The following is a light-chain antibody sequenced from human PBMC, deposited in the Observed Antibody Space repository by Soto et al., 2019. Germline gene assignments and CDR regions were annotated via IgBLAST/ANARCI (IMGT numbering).Light chain of an antibody. CDR2: SNN. V-gene: IGLV1-44*01. CDR1: SSSIGSNA. CDR3: AAWDDSLNGWV. Sequence: QSVLTQPPSASGTPGQSVTISCSGTSSSIGSNAVNWYQQFPRTAPKLLIYSNNQRSSGVPDRFSGSKSGPSASLAISGLQSEEEADYYCAAWDDSLNGWVFGGGTKLTVL. J-gene: IGLJ3*02.